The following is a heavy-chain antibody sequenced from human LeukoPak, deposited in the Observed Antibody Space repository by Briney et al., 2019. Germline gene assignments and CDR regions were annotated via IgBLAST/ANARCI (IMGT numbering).Heavy chain of an antibody. CDR1: GGSISSYY. Sequence: SETLSLTCTVSGGSISSYYWSWIRQPPGKGLEWIGYIYYSGSTNYNPPLKSRVTISVDTSKNQFSLKLSSVTAADTAVYYCARGTVVTPVGDYWGQGTLVTVSS. D-gene: IGHD4-23*01. V-gene: IGHV4-59*01. J-gene: IGHJ4*02. CDR3: ARGTVVTPVGDY. CDR2: IYYSGST.